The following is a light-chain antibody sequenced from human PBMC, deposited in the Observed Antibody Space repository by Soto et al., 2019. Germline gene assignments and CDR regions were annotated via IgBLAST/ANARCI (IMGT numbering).Light chain of an antibody. V-gene: IGKV3-15*01. CDR3: QPYNNWPLT. J-gene: IGKJ4*01. Sequence: IVMTQSPATLSVSPGERVTLSCRASQNINSNLAWYQHKPGQAPRLLMFRASIRATGFPARFSGSGSGTDFNITISSLQSEDSAVYYCQPYNNWPLTFGGGTKVEIK. CDR2: RAS. CDR1: QNINSN.